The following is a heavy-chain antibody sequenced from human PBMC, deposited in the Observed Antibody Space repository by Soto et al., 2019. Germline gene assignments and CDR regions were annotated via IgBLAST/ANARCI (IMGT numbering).Heavy chain of an antibody. Sequence: QVHLVQSGAEVEKPGASVKVSCKASGYTFTDYGISWVRQAPGQGRQWMGWITAFNGNTKYAQQFQGRVTRTTDPSTTTAYMELRSLESDDTAVYYCARISQSDFWSGYYYFFDYCGQGTLVTVSS. CDR2: ITAFNGNT. V-gene: IGHV1-18*01. J-gene: IGHJ4*02. D-gene: IGHD3-3*01. CDR3: ARISQSDFWSGYYYFFDY. CDR1: GYTFTDYG.